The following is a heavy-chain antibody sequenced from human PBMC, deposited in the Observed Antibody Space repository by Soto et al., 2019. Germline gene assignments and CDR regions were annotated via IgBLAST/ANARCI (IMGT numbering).Heavy chain of an antibody. CDR2: ISANNGDT. CDR3: ARDQVFEDSRGNLPGY. V-gene: IGHV1-18*01. D-gene: IGHD3-22*01. Sequence: GASVKVSCKASGYNFPSYGFSWVRQAPGQGLEWMGWISANNGDTNYAQKVQGRLTMTTDTSTTTAYMELRSLRSDDTAVYYCARDQVFEDSRGNLPGYWGQGTLVTVSS. J-gene: IGHJ4*02. CDR1: GYNFPSYG.